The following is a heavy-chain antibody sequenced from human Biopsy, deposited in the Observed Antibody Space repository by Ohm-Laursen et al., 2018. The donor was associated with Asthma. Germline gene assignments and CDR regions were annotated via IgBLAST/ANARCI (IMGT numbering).Heavy chain of an antibody. CDR3: ARAVDYSHYYGIDV. V-gene: IGHV1-18*01. Sequence: ASVKVSYKTSGYTFNSAGITWVRQAPGQGLEWMGWISVYNGNTKVAQKLQDRVTMITDTSTSTAYMELRGLRSDDTAVYFCARAVDYSHYYGIDVWGQGTTVTVS. CDR1: GYTFNSAG. D-gene: IGHD3-10*01. J-gene: IGHJ6*02. CDR2: ISVYNGNT.